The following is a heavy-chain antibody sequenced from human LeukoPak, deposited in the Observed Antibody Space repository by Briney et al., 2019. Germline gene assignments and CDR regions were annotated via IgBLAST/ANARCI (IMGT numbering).Heavy chain of an antibody. CDR2: ISSSTSTI. CDR3: AREVPNLDYFDY. Sequence: GGSLRLSCAASGFTVSSNYMSWVRQAPGKGLEWVSYISSSTSTIYYADSVKGRFTISRDNAKNSLYLQMNCLRAEDTAVYYCAREVPNLDYFDYWGQGTLVTVSS. V-gene: IGHV3-48*01. J-gene: IGHJ4*02. CDR1: GFTVSSNY.